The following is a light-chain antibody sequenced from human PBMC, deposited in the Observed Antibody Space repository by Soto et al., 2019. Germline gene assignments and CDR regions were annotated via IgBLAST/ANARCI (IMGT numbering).Light chain of an antibody. CDR1: QSVTSS. J-gene: IGKJ4*01. CDR2: DAS. Sequence: ELVLTQSPATLSLSPGERATLSCRASQSVTSSVAWYQQNPDQAPMLLTYDASNRATGIPARFSGSGSGTDFTLNISSLGPEDFAGYYCEQRSNWQPRLTFGGGTKVEIK. V-gene: IGKV3-11*01. CDR3: EQRSNWQPRLT.